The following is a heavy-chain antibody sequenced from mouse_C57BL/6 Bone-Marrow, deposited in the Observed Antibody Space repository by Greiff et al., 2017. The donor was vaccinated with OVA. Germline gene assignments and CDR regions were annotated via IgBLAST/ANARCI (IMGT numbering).Heavy chain of an antibody. J-gene: IGHJ1*03. CDR2: IYPRSGNT. D-gene: IGHD1-1*01. CDR3: ARRATVVAGDGYFDV. Sequence: QVQLQQSGAELARPGASVKLSCKASGYTFTSYGISWVKQRTGQGLEWIGEIYPRSGNTYYTEKFKGKATLTADKSSSTAYMELRSLTSEDSAVYFCARRATVVAGDGYFDVGGTGTTVTVSS. V-gene: IGHV1-81*01. CDR1: GYTFTSYG.